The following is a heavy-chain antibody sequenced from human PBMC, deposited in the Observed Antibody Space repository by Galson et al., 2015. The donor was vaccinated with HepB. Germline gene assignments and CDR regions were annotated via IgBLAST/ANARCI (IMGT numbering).Heavy chain of an antibody. Sequence: SVKVSCKASGYTFTSYYMHWVRQAPGQGLEWMGIINPSGGSTSYAQKFQGRVTMTRDTSTSTVYMEPSSLRSEDTAVYYCASELIVVVLAAASFDIWGQGTMVTVSS. V-gene: IGHV1-46*01. CDR2: INPSGGST. CDR1: GYTFTSYY. CDR3: ASELIVVVLAAASFDI. D-gene: IGHD2-2*01. J-gene: IGHJ3*02.